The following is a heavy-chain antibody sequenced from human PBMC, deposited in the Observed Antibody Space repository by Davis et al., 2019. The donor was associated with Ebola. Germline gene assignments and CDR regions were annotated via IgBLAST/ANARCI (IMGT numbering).Heavy chain of an antibody. CDR3: ASAPLIATPGALWFDP. CDR2: IYYSGNT. D-gene: IGHD6-13*01. V-gene: IGHV4-59*01. CDR1: GLSIISYH. Sequence: SDTLFLTCIVFGLSIISYHWSWTRQPPGKGLEWIGYIYYSGNTNYIPSLKSRVTISVDTSKNQFSLKLSSVTAADTAVYYCASAPLIATPGALWFDPWGPGTRVTVSS. J-gene: IGHJ5*02.